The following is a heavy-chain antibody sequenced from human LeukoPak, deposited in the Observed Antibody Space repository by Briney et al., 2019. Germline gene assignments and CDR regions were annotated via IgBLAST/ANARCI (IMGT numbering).Heavy chain of an antibody. J-gene: IGHJ6*02. CDR3: ARVPPPLDGYYSMDV. V-gene: IGHV4-30-2*01. CDR1: GGSISSGGYY. Sequence: SQTLSLTCTVSGGSISSGGYYWSWIRQPPGKGLEWIGYIYHSGSTYYNPSLKSRVTISVDRSKNQFSLKLSSVTAADTAVYYCARVPPPLDGYYSMDVWGQGTTVTVSS. CDR2: IYHSGST. D-gene: IGHD5-24*01.